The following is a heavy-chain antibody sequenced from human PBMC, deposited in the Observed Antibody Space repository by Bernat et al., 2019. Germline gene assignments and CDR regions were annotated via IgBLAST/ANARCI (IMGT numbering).Heavy chain of an antibody. CDR2: FCAGGST. CDR3: ARGLRPWYFDS. CDR1: GFTVSINY. V-gene: IGHV3-53*01. J-gene: IGHJ4*02. D-gene: IGHD3-10*01. Sequence: EVQVVESGGGLIQLGGSLRLSCVASGFTVSINYMSWVRQAPGKGLKWVSIFCAGGSTDYEASVKGRFTISRDTSKNTLYLQMTSLRVEDAGIYYCARGLRPWYFDSWGQGALVNVSS.